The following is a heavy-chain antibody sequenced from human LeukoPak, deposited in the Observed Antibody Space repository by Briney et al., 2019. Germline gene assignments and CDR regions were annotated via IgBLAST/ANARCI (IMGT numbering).Heavy chain of an antibody. CDR3: ARDFGNWRTDY. CDR2: INYGGST. J-gene: IGHJ4*02. Sequence: SETLSLTCSVSGGSISSSNSYYWAWIRQPPGKGLEWIGSINYGGSTTYNPSLKSRVTISVDTSKNQFSLKLTSVTAADTAAYYCARDFGNWRTDYWGQGTLVTVSS. D-gene: IGHD1-20*01. CDR1: GGSISSSNSYY. V-gene: IGHV4-39*01.